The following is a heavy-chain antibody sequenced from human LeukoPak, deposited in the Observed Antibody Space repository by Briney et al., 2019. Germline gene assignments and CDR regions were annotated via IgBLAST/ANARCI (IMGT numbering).Heavy chain of an antibody. CDR2: ISYDGSNK. D-gene: IGHD2-2*01. V-gene: IGHV3-30*04. Sequence: PGGSLRLSCAASGFTFSSYDMHWVRQAPGKGLEWVAVISYDGSNKYYADSVKGRFTISGDNSKNTLYLQMNSLRAEDTAVYYCARVQPLSYAEDYWGQGTLVTVSS. CDR3: ARVQPLSYAEDY. CDR1: GFTFSSYD. J-gene: IGHJ4*02.